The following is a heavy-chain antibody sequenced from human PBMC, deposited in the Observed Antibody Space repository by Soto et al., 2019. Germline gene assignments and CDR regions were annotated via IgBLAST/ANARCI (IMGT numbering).Heavy chain of an antibody. Sequence: EVQLVEFGGGLVQPGGSLRLSCAVSGFTFNRYWMTWVRQAPGKGLEWVANMNQDGSEKYYVDSEKGRFTISRDDAKNSLYLQMSSLRVEDTAVYYCARAGELWFGESYFDYGGQGTLVTVS. V-gene: IGHV3-7*04. CDR1: GFTFNRYW. J-gene: IGHJ4*02. D-gene: IGHD3-10*01. CDR2: MNQDGSEK. CDR3: ARAGELWFGESYFDY.